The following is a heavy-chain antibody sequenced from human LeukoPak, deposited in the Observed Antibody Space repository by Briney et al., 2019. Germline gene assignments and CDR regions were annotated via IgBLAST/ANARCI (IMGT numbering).Heavy chain of an antibody. CDR2: IYHSGKT. CDR1: GYSINSGYY. CDR3: ARDLMGIAYRGAFYY. Sequence: SETLSLTCKVSGYSINSGYYWGWIRQPPGKGLEWIGSIYHSGKTYYNPSLKSRVTISVETSKNQFSLKLSSVTAADTAVYYCARDLMGIAYRGAFYYWGQGTLVTVSS. V-gene: IGHV4-38-2*02. J-gene: IGHJ4*02. D-gene: IGHD6-13*01.